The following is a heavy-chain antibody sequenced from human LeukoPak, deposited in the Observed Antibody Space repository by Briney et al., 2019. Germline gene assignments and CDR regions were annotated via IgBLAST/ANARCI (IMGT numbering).Heavy chain of an antibody. V-gene: IGHV3-9*01. CDR2: ISWNSGSI. D-gene: IGHD1-1*01. CDR1: GFTFDDYA. J-gene: IGHJ2*01. CDR3: ARRHTSYWYFDL. Sequence: GRSLRLSCAASGFTFDDYAMHWVRQAPGKGLEWVSGISWNSGSIGYADSVKGRFTISRDNAKNSLYLQMNSLRAEDTAVYYCARRHTSYWYFDLWGRGTLVTVSS.